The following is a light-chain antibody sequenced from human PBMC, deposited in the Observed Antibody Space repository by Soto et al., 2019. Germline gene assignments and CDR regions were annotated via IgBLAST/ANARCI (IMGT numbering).Light chain of an antibody. CDR3: QSYDSSLSGWV. J-gene: IGLJ3*02. Sequence: QSVLTQPPSVSGAPGQRVTISCTGYNSNIGAGYDVHWYQQLPGTAPKLLIYGNINRPSGVPDRFSASKSGTSASLAITGLQAEDEADYSCQSYDSSLSGWVFGGGTKLTVL. CDR1: NSNIGAGYD. CDR2: GNI. V-gene: IGLV1-40*01.